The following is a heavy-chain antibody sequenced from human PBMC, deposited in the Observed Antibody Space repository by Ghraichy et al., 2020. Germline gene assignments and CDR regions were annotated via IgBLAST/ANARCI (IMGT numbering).Heavy chain of an antibody. CDR3: ARDDYYGSGSRDY. J-gene: IGHJ4*02. D-gene: IGHD3-10*01. V-gene: IGHV4-30-2*01. CDR1: GGSISSGGYS. Sequence: SETLSLTCAVSGGSISSGGYSWSWIRQPPGKGLEWIGYIYHSGSTYYNTSLKSPVTISVDMSKNQFSLNLSSVTAADTAVYYCARDDYYGSGSRDYWGQGTLVTVSS. CDR2: IYHSGST.